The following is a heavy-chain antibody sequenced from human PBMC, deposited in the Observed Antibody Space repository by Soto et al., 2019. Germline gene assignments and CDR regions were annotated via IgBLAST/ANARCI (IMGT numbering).Heavy chain of an antibody. CDR3: ARAVVPAATPYYYYYMDV. Sequence: ALSLTCTFSGGSLSSGGYYLSWVRQHPGKGLEWIGDIYYSGSTYYNPALKSRVTISVATSKTQFSLKLSSVTAADTAVYYCARAVVPAATPYYYYYMDVWGKGTTVTVSS. V-gene: IGHV4-31*03. J-gene: IGHJ6*03. CDR1: GGSLSSGGYY. CDR2: IYYSGST. D-gene: IGHD2-2*01.